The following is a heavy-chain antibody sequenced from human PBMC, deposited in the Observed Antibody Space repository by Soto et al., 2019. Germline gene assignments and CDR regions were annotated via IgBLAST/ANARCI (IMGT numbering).Heavy chain of an antibody. CDR2: ISAYNGNT. J-gene: IGHJ4*02. V-gene: IGHV1-18*01. CDR3: ARVSGYYLPDY. CDR1: GGTFSSYA. Sequence: ASVKVSCKASGGTFSSYAISWVRQAPGQGLEWMGWISAYNGNTNYSQKFQGRVTITRDTSASTAYMELSSLRSEDTAVYYCARVSGYYLPDYWGQGTLVTVSS. D-gene: IGHD5-12*01.